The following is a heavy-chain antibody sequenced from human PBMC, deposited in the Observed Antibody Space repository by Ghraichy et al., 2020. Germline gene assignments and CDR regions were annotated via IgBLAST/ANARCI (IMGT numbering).Heavy chain of an antibody. CDR3: ARDHGYSSFDY. CDR1: RFTFSTSW. Sequence: GGSLRLSCAASRFTFSTSWMTWVRQAPGKGLEWVATIKPDGSEKYYVDSVKGRFTISRDNAKNSLYLQMNSLRAEATAVFYCARDHGYSSFDYWGQGTLVTVSS. J-gene: IGHJ4*02. D-gene: IGHD5-24*01. V-gene: IGHV3-7*01. CDR2: IKPDGSEK.